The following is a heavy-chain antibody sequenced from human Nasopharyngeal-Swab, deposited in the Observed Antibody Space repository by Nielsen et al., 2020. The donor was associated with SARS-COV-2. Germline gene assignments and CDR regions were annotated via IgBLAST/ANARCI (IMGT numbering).Heavy chain of an antibody. CDR2: IYYSGST. Sequence: SETLSLTCTVSGYSISSSSYYWGWIRQPPGKGLEWIGSIYYSGSTYYNPSLKSRVTISVDTSKNQFSLKLSSVTAADTAVYYCARAKKDIVLMVYGRQNWFDPWGQGTLVTVSS. D-gene: IGHD2-8*01. J-gene: IGHJ5*02. CDR3: ARAKKDIVLMVYGRQNWFDP. CDR1: GYSISSSSYY. V-gene: IGHV4-39*07.